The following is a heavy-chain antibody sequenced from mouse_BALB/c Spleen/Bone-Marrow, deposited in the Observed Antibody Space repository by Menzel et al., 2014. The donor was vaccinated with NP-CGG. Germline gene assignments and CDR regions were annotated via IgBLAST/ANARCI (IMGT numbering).Heavy chain of an antibody. CDR3: ARKSYYDYDGRPWFAY. CDR2: ISSGGSYT. J-gene: IGHJ3*01. D-gene: IGHD2-4*01. V-gene: IGHV5-9-1*01. Sequence: EVMLVESGGGLVKPGGSLKLSCAASGFTFSSYAMSWVRPTPEKRLEWVATISSGGSYTYYPDSVKGRFTISRDNAKNTLYLQMSSLRSEDTAMYYCARKSYYDYDGRPWFAYWGQGTLVTVSA. CDR1: GFTFSSYA.